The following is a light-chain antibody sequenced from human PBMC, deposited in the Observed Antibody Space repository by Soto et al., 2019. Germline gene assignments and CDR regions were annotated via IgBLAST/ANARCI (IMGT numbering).Light chain of an antibody. J-gene: IGLJ1*01. V-gene: IGLV2-14*01. CDR2: EVS. CDR1: SSDVGGYNY. CDR3: GSYTSIITLYV. Sequence: QSALTQPASVSGSPGQSITISCTGTSSDVGGYNYVSWYQQHPGKAPKLMIYEVSNRPSGVSNRFSGSKSGNTASLTISGLQAEDEADYYCGSYTSIITLYVFGSGTKVTVL.